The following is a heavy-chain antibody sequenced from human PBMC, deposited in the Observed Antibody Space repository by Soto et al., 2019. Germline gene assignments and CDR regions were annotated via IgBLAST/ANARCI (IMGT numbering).Heavy chain of an antibody. CDR3: ATAHNSGWYFFDY. D-gene: IGHD6-19*01. V-gene: IGHV1-69*06. J-gene: IGHJ4*02. Sequence: SVKVSCKASGGSFSTLGINWVRQAPGQGLEWMGGIIPLFGKARYAETSQGRVTITADTSTGTAYMEVSSLRSDDTAVFYCATAHNSGWYFFDYGGPGTLVTV. CDR2: IIPLFGKA. CDR1: GGSFSTLG.